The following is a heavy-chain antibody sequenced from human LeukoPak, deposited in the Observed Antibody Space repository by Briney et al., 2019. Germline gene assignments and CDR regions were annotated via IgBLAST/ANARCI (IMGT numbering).Heavy chain of an antibody. CDR1: GFTFSSYA. J-gene: IGHJ6*02. D-gene: IGHD3-10*01. CDR3: ARDPPGPYGSGSYYISESGMDV. V-gene: IGHV3-23*01. CDR2: ISGSGGSI. Sequence: GGSLRLSCAASGFTFSSYAMSWVRQAPGKGLEWVSAISGSGGSIYYADSVKGRFTISRDNSKNTLYLQMNSLRAEDTAVYYCARDPPGPYGSGSYYISESGMDVWGQGTTVTVSS.